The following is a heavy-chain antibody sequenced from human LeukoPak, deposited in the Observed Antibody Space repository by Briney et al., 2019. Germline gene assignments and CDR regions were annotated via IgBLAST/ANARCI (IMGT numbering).Heavy chain of an antibody. J-gene: IGHJ4*02. V-gene: IGHV4-39*01. Sequence: SETLSLTCTVSGGSISSSSYYWGWIRQPPGKGLEWIGEINHSGSTNYNPSLKSRVTISVDTSKNQFSLKLSSVTAAGTAVYYCARHKAFDYWGQGTLVTVSS. CDR2: INHSGST. CDR3: ARHKAFDY. CDR1: GGSISSSSYY.